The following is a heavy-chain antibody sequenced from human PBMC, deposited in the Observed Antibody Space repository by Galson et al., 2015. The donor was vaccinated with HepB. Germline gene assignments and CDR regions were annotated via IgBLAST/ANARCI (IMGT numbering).Heavy chain of an antibody. CDR3: ARGDENSGDY. CDR1: GFTFSRYW. CDR2: IDQDESEK. D-gene: IGHD6-25*01. Sequence: SLRLSCAASGFTFSRYWMSWVRQAPGKGLEWVANIDQDESEKYNVGSVKGRFTISRDNAKNSLYLQMDSLRAEDTATYYCARGDENSGDYWGQGSLIIVSS. V-gene: IGHV3-7*03. J-gene: IGHJ4*02.